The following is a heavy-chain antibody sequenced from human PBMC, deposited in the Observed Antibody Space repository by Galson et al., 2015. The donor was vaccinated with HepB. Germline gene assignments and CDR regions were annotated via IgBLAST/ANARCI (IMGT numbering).Heavy chain of an antibody. V-gene: IGHV3-74*01. J-gene: IGHJ5*02. Sequence: SLRLSCAASGFTFSTHWMNWVRQAPGKGLMWVSRIDPDGSSTTYPDSLRGRSTISRDNAKNTLYLQMNSLSDEDTAVYYCARGMPAVPPGFDPWGQGTLVAVSS. D-gene: IGHD2-2*01. CDR3: ARGMPAVPPGFDP. CDR2: IDPDGSST. CDR1: GFTFSTHW.